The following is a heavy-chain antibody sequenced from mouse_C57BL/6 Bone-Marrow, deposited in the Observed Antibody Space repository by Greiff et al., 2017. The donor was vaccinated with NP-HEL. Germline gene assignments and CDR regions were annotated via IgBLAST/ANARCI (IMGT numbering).Heavy chain of an antibody. D-gene: IGHD1-1*01. CDR3: AREGNYYGSSNYAMDY. V-gene: IGHV5-4*01. CDR2: ISDGGSYT. CDR1: GFTFSSYA. Sequence: EVQVVESGGGLVKPGGSLKLSCAASGFTFSSYAMSWVRQTPEKRLEWVATISDGGSYTYYPDNVKGRFTISRDNAKNNLYLQMSHLKSEDTAMYYCAREGNYYGSSNYAMDYWGQGTSVTVSS. J-gene: IGHJ4*01.